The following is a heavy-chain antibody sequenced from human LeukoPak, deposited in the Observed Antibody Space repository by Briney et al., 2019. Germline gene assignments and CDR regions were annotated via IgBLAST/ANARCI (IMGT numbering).Heavy chain of an antibody. D-gene: IGHD3-22*01. CDR1: GFTFDDYA. Sequence: PGGSLRLSCAASGFTFDDYAMHWVRQAPGEGLEWVSGISWNSGSIGYADSVKGRFTISRDNAKNSLYLQMNSLRAEDTALYYCAKDTGYYYDSSNYWNWGQGTLVTVSS. CDR3: AKDTGYYYDSSNYWN. V-gene: IGHV3-9*01. CDR2: ISWNSGSI. J-gene: IGHJ4*02.